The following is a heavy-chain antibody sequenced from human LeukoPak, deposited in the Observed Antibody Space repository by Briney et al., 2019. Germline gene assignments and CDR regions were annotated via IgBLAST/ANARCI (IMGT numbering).Heavy chain of an antibody. CDR1: DFTFSSYW. Sequence: GGSLRLSCAASDFTFSSYWMSWVRQAPGKGLEWVANINQDGSDKRYMDSVRGRFTISRDNAKNSLSLHMDSLRAEDTAVYYCAKDPDNWNDGPSFDYWGQGTLVTVSS. D-gene: IGHD1-1*01. J-gene: IGHJ4*02. V-gene: IGHV3-7*03. CDR3: AKDPDNWNDGPSFDY. CDR2: INQDGSDK.